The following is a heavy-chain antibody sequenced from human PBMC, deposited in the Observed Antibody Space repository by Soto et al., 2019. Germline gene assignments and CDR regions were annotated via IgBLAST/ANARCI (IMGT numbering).Heavy chain of an antibody. CDR2: IGSGGDT. CDR1: GFTFSNYD. V-gene: IGHV3-13*01. Sequence: EVRLLESGGGLVQPGGSLRLSCVASGFTFSNYDMHWVRQGAGEGLEWVAAIGSGGDTYYPDSVKGRFTISRENGNNSFYLQMNNLRAEDTALYYCARGRRSYGHDSWGQGTLVTVSS. CDR3: ARGRRSYGHDS. D-gene: IGHD5-18*01. J-gene: IGHJ4*02.